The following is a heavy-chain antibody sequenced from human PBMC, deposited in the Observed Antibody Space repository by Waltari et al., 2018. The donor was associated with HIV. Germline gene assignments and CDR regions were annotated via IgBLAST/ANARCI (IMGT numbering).Heavy chain of an antibody. Sequence: QVQLQESGPGLVKPSETLSLTCIVSGGPIRSYYWSWIRQPPGKGLEWIAYIYYSGSINYNPSFNSRVTVSVDTSKNQFSLKLTSVTAADSAVYYCARGPWTPRDNSFSFDSWGQGTLVTVSS. CDR1: GGPIRSYY. J-gene: IGHJ4*02. V-gene: IGHV4-59*01. CDR2: IYYSGSI. D-gene: IGHD1-20*01. CDR3: ARGPWTPRDNSFSFDS.